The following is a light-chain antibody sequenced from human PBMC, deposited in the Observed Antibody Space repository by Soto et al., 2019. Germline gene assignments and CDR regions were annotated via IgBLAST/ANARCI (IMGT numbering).Light chain of an antibody. Sequence: DIQMTQSPSTLSASVGDRVTITCGASQSINTWLVWYQQKPGKAPKVLIYDASNLESGVPSRFSGSGSGTEFTLTISSLQPDDFATYYCQQYNTYSWTFGQATTVDI. V-gene: IGKV1-5*01. CDR1: QSINTW. J-gene: IGKJ1*01. CDR2: DAS. CDR3: QQYNTYSWT.